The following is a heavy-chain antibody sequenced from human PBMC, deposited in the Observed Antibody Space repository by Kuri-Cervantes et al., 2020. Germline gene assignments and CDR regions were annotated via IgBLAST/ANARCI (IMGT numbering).Heavy chain of an antibody. V-gene: IGHV4-59*01. CDR2: VYYTGDT. J-gene: IGHJ2*01. Sequence: GSLRLSCTVSGGSLDYYYWSWIRQPPGKGLEWIGYVYYTGDTYYNPSLKSRVTISVDTSKNQFSLKLRSVTAADTAVYYCARARDYGDYWYFDLWGRGTLVTVFS. CDR1: GGSLDYYY. D-gene: IGHD4-17*01. CDR3: ARARDYGDYWYFDL.